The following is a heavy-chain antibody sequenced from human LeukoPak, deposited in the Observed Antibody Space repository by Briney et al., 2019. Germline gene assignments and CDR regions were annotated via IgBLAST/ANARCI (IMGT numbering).Heavy chain of an antibody. CDR2: IYYSGST. CDR3: ARQNLGPSSWYRRTNWFDP. D-gene: IGHD6-13*01. CDR1: GGSISSYY. V-gene: IGHV4-59*08. Sequence: SETLSLTCTVSGGSISSYYWGWIRQPPGKGLEWIGYIYYSGSTNYNPSLKSRVTISVDTSKNQFSLKLSSVTAADTAVYYCARQNLGPSSWYRRTNWFDPWGQGTLVTVSS. J-gene: IGHJ5*02.